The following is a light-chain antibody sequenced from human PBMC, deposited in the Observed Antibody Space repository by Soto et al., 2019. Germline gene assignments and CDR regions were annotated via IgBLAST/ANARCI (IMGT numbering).Light chain of an antibody. J-gene: IGKJ2*01. CDR2: NAS. CDR1: QSVSTW. Sequence: DIQMTQSPSTLSASVGDRVTITCRASQSVSTWLAWYQQKPGKAPNLLIYNASSLESGVPSRFSGSGSGTEFTLTIRSLQPDDFATYYCQQYSTYLYTFGQGTKLEIK. CDR3: QQYSTYLYT. V-gene: IGKV1-5*03.